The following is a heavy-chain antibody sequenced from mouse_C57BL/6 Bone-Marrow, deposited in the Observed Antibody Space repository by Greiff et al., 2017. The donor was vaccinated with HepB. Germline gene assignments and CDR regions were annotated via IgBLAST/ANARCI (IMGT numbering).Heavy chain of an antibody. CDR3: ATCPMYYYGSWDFDV. J-gene: IGHJ1*03. D-gene: IGHD1-1*01. V-gene: IGHV1-81*01. CDR2: IYPRSGNT. Sequence: QVQLQQSGAELARPGASVKLSCKASGYTFTSYGISWVKQRTGQGLEWIGEIYPRSGNTYYNEKFKGKATLTADKTSSTAYMELRRLTSEDSAVYFCATCPMYYYGSWDFDVWGTGTTVTVSS. CDR1: GYTFTSYG.